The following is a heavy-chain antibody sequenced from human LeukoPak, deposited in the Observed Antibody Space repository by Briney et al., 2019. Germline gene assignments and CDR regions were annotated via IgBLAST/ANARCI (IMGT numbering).Heavy chain of an antibody. CDR3: ARGYYYGSGTLGPFDP. CDR2: ISSSGSSI. Sequence: GRSLRLSCAASGFSFSSYEMNWVRQAPGKGLEWVSYISSSGSSIYNADSVKGRFTISRDNAKNSLYLQMNSLRAEDTAVYYCARGYYYGSGTLGPFDPWGQGTLVTVSS. CDR1: GFSFSSYE. J-gene: IGHJ5*02. D-gene: IGHD3-10*01. V-gene: IGHV3-48*03.